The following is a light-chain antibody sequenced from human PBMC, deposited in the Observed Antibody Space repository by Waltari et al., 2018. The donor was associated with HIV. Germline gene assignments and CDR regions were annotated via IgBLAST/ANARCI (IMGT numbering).Light chain of an antibody. CDR1: CPNFGTHY. Sequence: QSVLTQSPSISRTPGPRVAISCSGTCPNFGTHYDSCYQQVPGPTPKLLICWNTHVPSGVADRFSGSVSGTAADLAISGLRSDDEANYYCAVWDNSLSAQVFGGGTTLTVL. J-gene: IGLJ3*02. CDR2: WNT. CDR3: AVWDNSLSAQV. V-gene: IGLV1-47*01.